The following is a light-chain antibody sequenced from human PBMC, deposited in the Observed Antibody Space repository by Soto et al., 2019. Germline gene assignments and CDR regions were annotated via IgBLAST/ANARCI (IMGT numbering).Light chain of an antibody. Sequence: EIVMTQSPATLSVSPCERATLSCRASQSVSSNLAWYQQKPGQAPRLLIYRASNRATGIPARFSGSGSGTEFTLTIGSLQSEDLAVYYCHQNNDWPPTFGQGTKVDI. CDR3: HQNNDWPPT. CDR2: RAS. V-gene: IGKV3-15*01. J-gene: IGKJ1*01. CDR1: QSVSSN.